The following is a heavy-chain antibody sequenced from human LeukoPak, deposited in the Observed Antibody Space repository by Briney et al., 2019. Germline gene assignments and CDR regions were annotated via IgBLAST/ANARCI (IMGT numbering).Heavy chain of an antibody. D-gene: IGHD6-13*01. Sequence: SETLSLTCTVSGGSISSSSYYWGWIRQPPGKGLEWIGSIYYSGSTYYNPSLKSRVTISVDTSKNQFSLKLSSVTAADTAVYYCARDWVGLYSSRWYYFDYWGQGTLVTVSS. V-gene: IGHV4-39*07. CDR1: GGSISSSSYY. J-gene: IGHJ4*02. CDR2: IYYSGST. CDR3: ARDWVGLYSSRWYYFDY.